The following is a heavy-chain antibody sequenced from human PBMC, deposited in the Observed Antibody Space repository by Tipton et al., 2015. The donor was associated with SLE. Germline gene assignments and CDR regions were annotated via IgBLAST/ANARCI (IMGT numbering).Heavy chain of an antibody. Sequence: LSLTCTVSGGSISSYYWSWIRQPPGKGQEWIGYIYYSGSTNYNPSLKSRVTISVDTSKNQFSLKLSSVTAADTAVYYCAREGEEDAFDIWGQGTMVTVSS. CDR1: GGSISSYY. CDR3: AREGEEDAFDI. J-gene: IGHJ3*02. V-gene: IGHV4-59*12. CDR2: IYYSGST.